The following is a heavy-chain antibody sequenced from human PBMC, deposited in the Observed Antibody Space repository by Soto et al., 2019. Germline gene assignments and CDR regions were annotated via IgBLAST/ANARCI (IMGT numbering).Heavy chain of an antibody. CDR2: INPNSRSA. D-gene: IGHD3-22*01. J-gene: IGHJ4*02. Sequence: EASVKVSCKASGYTFTSYYIHWVRQAPGHGLEWMGIINPNSRSATNAQKFQGRVTMTRDTSTSTVYMELSSLSSEDTAVYYCARHSRGYFDSSGYPDYWGQGTLVTVSS. CDR1: GYTFTSYY. V-gene: IGHV1-46*03. CDR3: ARHSRGYFDSSGYPDY.